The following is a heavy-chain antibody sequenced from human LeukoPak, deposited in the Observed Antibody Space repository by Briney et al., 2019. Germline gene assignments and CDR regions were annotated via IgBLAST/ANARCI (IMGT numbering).Heavy chain of an antibody. Sequence: ASVKVSCKASGYTFTSYGISWVRQAPGQGLEWMGWISAYNGNTNYAQKLQGRVTMTTDTSTSTAYMELRSLRSDDTAVYYCARYLPVEYQLLYYYYYMDVWGKGTTVTVSS. J-gene: IGHJ6*03. V-gene: IGHV1-18*01. CDR2: ISAYNGNT. CDR3: ARYLPVEYQLLYYYYYMDV. D-gene: IGHD2-2*01. CDR1: GYTFTSYG.